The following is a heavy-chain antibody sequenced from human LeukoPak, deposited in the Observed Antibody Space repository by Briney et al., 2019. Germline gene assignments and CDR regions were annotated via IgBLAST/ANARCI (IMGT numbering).Heavy chain of an antibody. D-gene: IGHD5-24*01. J-gene: IGHJ4*02. CDR2: IWYDGSNK. CDR1: GFTFSSYG. CDR3: XKXXRWXXHYFDY. V-gene: IGHV3-33*01. Sequence: PGESLKISCAASGFTFSSYGMHWVRQAPGKGLEWVAVIWYDGSNKYYADSVKGRFTISRDNSKNTLYLQMNSLRAEDTAVYYXXKXXRWXXHYFDYWGQGTLVTVS.